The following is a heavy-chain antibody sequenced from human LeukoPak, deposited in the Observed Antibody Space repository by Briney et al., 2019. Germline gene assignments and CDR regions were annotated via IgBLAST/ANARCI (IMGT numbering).Heavy chain of an antibody. CDR1: GGSFSGYY. CDR2: INHSGST. V-gene: IGHV4-34*01. Sequence: PSETLSLTCAVYGGSFSGYYWSWIRQPPGKGLEWIGEINHSGSTNYNPSLKSRVTISVDTSKNQFSLKLSSVTAADTAVYYCARDLWFGELFDYWGQGTLVTVSS. D-gene: IGHD3-10*01. J-gene: IGHJ4*02. CDR3: ARDLWFGELFDY.